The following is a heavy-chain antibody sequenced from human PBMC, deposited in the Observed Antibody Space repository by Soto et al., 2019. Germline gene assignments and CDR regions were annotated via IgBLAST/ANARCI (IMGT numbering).Heavy chain of an antibody. V-gene: IGHV2-5*01. D-gene: IGHD6-6*01. CDR2: IYWSGDE. Sequence: ASGPTLVNPTQTLTLTCSFSGFSFSTSGVGVGWVRQPPGKALEWLALIYWSGDEHYRPSLKSRLTITKDTSKNQVVLIMTNMDPADTATYYCARGLATLPVFAFDVWGQGKTVTVSS. CDR3: ARGLATLPVFAFDV. J-gene: IGHJ3*01. CDR1: GFSFSTSGVG.